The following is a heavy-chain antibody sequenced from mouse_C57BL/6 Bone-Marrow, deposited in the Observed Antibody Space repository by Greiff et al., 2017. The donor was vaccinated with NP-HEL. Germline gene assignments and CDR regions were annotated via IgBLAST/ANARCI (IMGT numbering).Heavy chain of an antibody. Sequence: EVQGVESGGGLVQSGRSLRLSCATSGFTFSDFYMEWVRQAPGKGLEWIAASRNKANDYTTEYSASVKGRFIVSRDTSQSILYLQMNALRAEDTAIYYCARARIYYDYDVGFYYWGQGTTLTVSS. D-gene: IGHD2-4*01. J-gene: IGHJ2*01. CDR2: SRNKANDYTT. CDR3: ARARIYYDYDVGFYY. CDR1: GFTFSDFY. V-gene: IGHV7-1*01.